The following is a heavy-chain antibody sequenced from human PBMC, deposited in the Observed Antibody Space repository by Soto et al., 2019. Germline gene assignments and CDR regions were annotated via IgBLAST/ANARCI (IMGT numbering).Heavy chain of an antibody. CDR2: IDWDDDK. V-gene: IGHV2-70*01. J-gene: IGHJ4*02. D-gene: IGHD6-19*01. CDR1: GFSLSTSGMC. Sequence: AGPTLVNPTQTLTLTCTFSGFSLSTSGMCVSWIRQPPGKALEWLALIDWDDDKYYSTSLKTRLTISKDTSKNQVVLTMTNMDPVDTATYYCARSTGIAVAGSFDYWGQGTLVTVSS. CDR3: ARSTGIAVAGSFDY.